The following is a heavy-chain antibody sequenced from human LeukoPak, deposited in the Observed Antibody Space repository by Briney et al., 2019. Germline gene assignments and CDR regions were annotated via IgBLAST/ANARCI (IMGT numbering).Heavy chain of an antibody. J-gene: IGHJ6*03. CDR1: GYTFTSYD. CDR2: MNSNSGNT. V-gene: IGHV1-8*03. CDR3: AREITMVRGVIHLDYYYYMDV. D-gene: IGHD3-10*01. Sequence: ASVKVSCKASGYTFTSYDINWVRQAPGQGLEWMGWMNSNSGNTGYAQKFQGRLTITRITSISTAYMELSSLRSEDTAVYYCAREITMVRGVIHLDYYYYMDVWGKGTTVTISS.